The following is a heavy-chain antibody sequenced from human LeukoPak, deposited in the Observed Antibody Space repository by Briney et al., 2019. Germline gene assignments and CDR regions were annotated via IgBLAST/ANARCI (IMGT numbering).Heavy chain of an antibody. Sequence: PSETLSLTCTVSGGSISSYYWSWIRQPPGKGLEWIGYIYYSGSTNYNPSLKSRVTISVDTSKNQFSLKLSSVTAADTAVYYCATTRYSSSWWEGAFDIWGQGTMVTVSS. CDR3: ATTRYSSSWWEGAFDI. J-gene: IGHJ3*02. V-gene: IGHV4-59*01. D-gene: IGHD6-13*01. CDR1: GGSISSYY. CDR2: IYYSGST.